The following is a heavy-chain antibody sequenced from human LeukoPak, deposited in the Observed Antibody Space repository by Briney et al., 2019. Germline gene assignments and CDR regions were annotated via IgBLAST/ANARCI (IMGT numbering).Heavy chain of an antibody. CDR2: IYYSGST. CDR3: ARVRGSSWDDAFDI. CDR1: GDSINNYY. D-gene: IGHD6-13*01. Sequence: SETLSLTCTVSGDSINNYYWSWIRQPPGKGLEWIGYIYYSGSTNYNPSLKSRVTMSVDTSKNQFSLKLSSVTAADTAVYYCARVRGSSWDDAFDIWGQGTMVTVSS. V-gene: IGHV4-59*12. J-gene: IGHJ3*02.